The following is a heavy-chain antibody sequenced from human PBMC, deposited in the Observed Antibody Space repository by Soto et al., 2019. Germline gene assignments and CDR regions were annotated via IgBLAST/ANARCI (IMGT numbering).Heavy chain of an antibody. D-gene: IGHD2-15*01. V-gene: IGHV4-61*08. CDR2: IYYSGST. CDR3: ARGRVVAATQGAFDI. CDR1: GGSISSVEYY. Sequence: PAETLSRNCTVSGGSISSVEYYWSWIRQPPGKGLEWIGYIYYSGSTNYNPSLKSRVTISVDTSKNQFSLKLSSVTAADTAVYYCARGRVVAATQGAFDIWGQGTMVTVSS. J-gene: IGHJ3*02.